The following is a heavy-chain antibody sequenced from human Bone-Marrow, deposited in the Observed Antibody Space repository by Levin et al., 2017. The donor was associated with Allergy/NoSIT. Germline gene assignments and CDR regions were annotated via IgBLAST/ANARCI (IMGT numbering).Heavy chain of an antibody. CDR3: ARCYDFSEYNWFDP. CDR1: GGSISSYY. V-gene: IGHV4-59*01. CDR2: IYYSGST. D-gene: IGHD3-3*01. Sequence: GSLRLSCTVSGGSISSYYWSWIRQPPGKGLEWIGYIYYSGSTNYNPSLKSRVTISVDTSKNQFSLKLSSVTAADTAVYYCARCYDFSEYNWFDPWGQGTLVTVSS. J-gene: IGHJ5*02.